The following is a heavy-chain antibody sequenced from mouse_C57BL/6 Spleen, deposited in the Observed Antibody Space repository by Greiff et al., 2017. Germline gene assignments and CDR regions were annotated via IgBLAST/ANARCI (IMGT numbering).Heavy chain of an antibody. CDR1: GYTFTDYY. D-gene: IGHD2-5*01. CDR2: IYPGSGNT. J-gene: IGHJ4*01. CDR3: ARGSNSYAMDY. V-gene: IGHV1-76*01. Sequence: QVQLQQSGAELVRPGASVKLSCKASGYTFTDYYINWVKQRPGQGLEWIARIYPGSGNTYYNEKFKGKATLTAEKSSSTAYMQLSSLTSEDSAVYFCARGSNSYAMDYWGQGTSVTVSS.